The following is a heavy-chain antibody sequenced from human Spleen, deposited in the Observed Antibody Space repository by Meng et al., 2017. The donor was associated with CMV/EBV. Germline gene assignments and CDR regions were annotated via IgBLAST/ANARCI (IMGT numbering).Heavy chain of an antibody. J-gene: IGHJ4*02. V-gene: IGHV1-2*02. CDR2: IDLNSGGS. Sequence: SCEASGFTFIAYYLHWVRQAPGQGLEWMGWIDLNSGGSNSAQKFQDRITMTRDTSISTAYMELKNLRSDDAAVYYCARSFYADYGDYWGRGTLVTVSS. CDR3: ARSFYADYGDY. CDR1: GFTFIAYY. D-gene: IGHD4-17*01.